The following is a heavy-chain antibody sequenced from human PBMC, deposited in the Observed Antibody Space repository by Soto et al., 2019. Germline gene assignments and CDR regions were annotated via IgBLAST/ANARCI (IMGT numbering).Heavy chain of an antibody. V-gene: IGHV1-2*02. CDR1: GFTFSVYY. D-gene: IGHD1-7*01. Sequence: ASVKVSCKASGFTFSVYYMDCVRHAPGQELERMGWINPNSGGTNYAQKFQGRVTMTRDTSISTAYMELSRLRSDDTAVYYCARKLELRGSYYYYYDMDVWGQGTTVTVSS. CDR2: INPNSGGT. CDR3: ARKLELRGSYYYYYDMDV. J-gene: IGHJ6*02.